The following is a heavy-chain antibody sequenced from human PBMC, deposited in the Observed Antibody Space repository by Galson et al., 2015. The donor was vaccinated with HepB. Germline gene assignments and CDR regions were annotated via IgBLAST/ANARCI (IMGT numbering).Heavy chain of an antibody. Sequence: SLRLSCAASGFTFSSYAMSWVRQAPGKGLEYVSAIGASSGHTYYADSVKGRFTISRDTSKNTLYLQMNSLRAEDTAVYYCAKEAAGTYYFDYWGQGTLVTVAP. D-gene: IGHD1-1*01. J-gene: IGHJ4*02. CDR2: IGASSGHT. CDR1: GFTFSSYA. CDR3: AKEAAGTYYFDY. V-gene: IGHV3-23*01.